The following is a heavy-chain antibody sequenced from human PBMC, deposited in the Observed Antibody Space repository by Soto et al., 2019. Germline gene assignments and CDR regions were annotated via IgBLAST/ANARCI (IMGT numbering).Heavy chain of an antibody. D-gene: IGHD5-12*01. CDR2: IIPIFGTA. Sequence: QVQLVQSGAEVKKPGSSVKVSCKASGGTFSSYAISWVRQAPGQGLEWMGGIIPIFGTANYAQKFQGRVTITADESTSTAYMELSSLRSEDTAVCYCARDGKVDGYNQAYYFDYWGQGTLVTVSS. CDR3: ARDGKVDGYNQAYYFDY. J-gene: IGHJ4*02. V-gene: IGHV1-69*01. CDR1: GGTFSSYA.